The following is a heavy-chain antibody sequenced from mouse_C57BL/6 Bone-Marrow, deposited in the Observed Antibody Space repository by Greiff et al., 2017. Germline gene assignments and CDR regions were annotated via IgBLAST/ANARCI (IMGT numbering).Heavy chain of an antibody. V-gene: IGHV14-4*01. J-gene: IGHJ2*01. CDR1: GFNIKDDY. D-gene: IGHD2-2*01. Sequence: EVQLQQSGAELVRPGASVKLSCTASGFNIKDDYMHWVKQRPEQGLEWIGWIDPENGDTEYASKFQGKATITADTSSNTAYLQLSILPSEDTAVYYCTVLWLLPYYFDYWGQGTTLTVSS. CDR3: TVLWLLPYYFDY. CDR2: IDPENGDT.